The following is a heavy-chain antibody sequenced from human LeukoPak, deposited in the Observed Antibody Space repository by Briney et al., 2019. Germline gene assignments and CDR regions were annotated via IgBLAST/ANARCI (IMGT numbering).Heavy chain of an antibody. V-gene: IGHV4-38-2*02. D-gene: IGHD6-6*01. CDR1: GYSISSGYY. Sequence: PSETLSLTCTVSGYSISSGYYWGWIRQPPGKGLEWIGSIYHSGSTYYDPSLKSRVTISVDTSKNQFSLKLSSVTAADTAVYYCARGRVSRLIAARAYLNSKQYYFDYWGQGTLVTVSS. CDR2: IYHSGST. J-gene: IGHJ4*02. CDR3: ARGRVSRLIAARAYLNSKQYYFDY.